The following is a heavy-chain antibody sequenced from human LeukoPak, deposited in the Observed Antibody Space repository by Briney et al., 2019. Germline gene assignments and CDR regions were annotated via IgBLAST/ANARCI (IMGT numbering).Heavy chain of an antibody. CDR2: IYSGGST. CDR3: ARDASGSYLFDY. V-gene: IGHV3-53*01. J-gene: IGHJ4*02. Sequence: GGSLRLSCAASGFTFSNAWMSWVRQAPGKGLEWVSVIYSGGSTYYADSVKGRFTISRDNSKNTLYLQMNSLRAEDTAVYYCARDASGSYLFDYWGQGTLVTVSS. CDR1: GFTFSNAW. D-gene: IGHD1-26*01.